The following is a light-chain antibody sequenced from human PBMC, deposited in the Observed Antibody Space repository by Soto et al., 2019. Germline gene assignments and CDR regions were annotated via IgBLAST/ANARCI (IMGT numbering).Light chain of an antibody. Sequence: QSALTQPASVSGSPGQSITISCTGTSSDVGGYNHVSWYQQHPGKAPKVMIYDVSNRPSGVSNRFSGSKSGNTASLTISGLQAEDEANYYCSSYTSSSTLFGGGTKPPS. CDR2: DVS. CDR3: SSYTSSSTL. CDR1: SSDVGGYNH. J-gene: IGLJ2*01. V-gene: IGLV2-14*01.